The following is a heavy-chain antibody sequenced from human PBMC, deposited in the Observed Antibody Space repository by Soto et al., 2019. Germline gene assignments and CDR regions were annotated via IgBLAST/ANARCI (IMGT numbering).Heavy chain of an antibody. Sequence: QVQLVESGGGVVQPGGSLRLSCAASGFTFRNHAMHGVRQAPGKGLECLAVIAHDGSNAFYRDSVKGRFTVSRDNSKNTLYLYMNSLRSEDTGVYYCARGDREDILVVVGARPGEYGTDIWGQGTTVIVSS. CDR2: IAHDGSNA. CDR3: ARGDREDILVVVGARPGEYGTDI. CDR1: GFTFRNHA. J-gene: IGHJ6*02. D-gene: IGHD2-15*01. V-gene: IGHV3-30-3*01.